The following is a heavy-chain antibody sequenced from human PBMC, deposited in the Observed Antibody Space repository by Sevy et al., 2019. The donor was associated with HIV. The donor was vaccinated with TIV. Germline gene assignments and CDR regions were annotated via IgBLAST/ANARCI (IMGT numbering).Heavy chain of an antibody. CDR1: GFSITSYW. J-gene: IGHJ4*02. V-gene: IGHV3-74*01. Sequence: GGSLRLSCAGSGFSITSYWMHWVRQAPGKGLVWVSRMNEDGSVTNHADSVRGRITISRDNVKNTLYLQMNILRVEDTAVYYCVKDFGGPTDYWGQGTLVTVSS. D-gene: IGHD3-16*01. CDR2: MNEDGSVT. CDR3: VKDFGGPTDY.